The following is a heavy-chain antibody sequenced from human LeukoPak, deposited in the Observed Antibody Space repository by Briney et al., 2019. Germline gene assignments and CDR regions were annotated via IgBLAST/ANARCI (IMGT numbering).Heavy chain of an antibody. CDR1: GGSISTSDYY. CDR2: IYYTGTT. D-gene: IGHD3-22*01. J-gene: IGHJ3*02. V-gene: IGHV4-39*01. Sequence: KASETLSLTCSVSGGSISTSDYYWGWIRRPPGKRLEWIASIYYTGTTSYNPSLKSRVAISVDTSNNQFSLRLSSVTAADTAVYFCARHLYFYDVSGHIFDRWGQGTVVTVSS. CDR3: ARHLYFYDVSGHIFDR.